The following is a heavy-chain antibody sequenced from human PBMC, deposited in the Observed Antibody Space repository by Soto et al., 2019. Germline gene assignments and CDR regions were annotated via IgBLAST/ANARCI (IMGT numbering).Heavy chain of an antibody. CDR1: GFTFSDYY. V-gene: IGHV3-11*01. CDR2: ISSSDSTI. J-gene: IGHJ4*02. Sequence: QVQLVESGGGLVKPGGSLRLSCAASGFTFSDYYMSWIRQAPGKGLELISYISSSDSTIHYADSVKGRFTISRDNAKNSLYLQVNSLRTEDTAVYYCARLGSSGWYVDYWGQGTLVTVSS. CDR3: ARLGSSGWYVDY. D-gene: IGHD6-19*01.